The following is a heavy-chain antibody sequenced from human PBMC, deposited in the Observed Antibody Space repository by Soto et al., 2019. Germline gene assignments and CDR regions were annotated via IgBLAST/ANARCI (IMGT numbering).Heavy chain of an antibody. Sequence: SETLSLTCAVSGGSFSGYIWTWIRQTPGKGLQWIGQINHSGSSIYNPSLKNRVTISTMSNNKFSLELSSVTAADTAVYYCATLPPRIVVKVSDIPTWGQGTLVTVSS. V-gene: IGHV4-34*01. CDR3: ATLPPRIVVKVSDIPT. D-gene: IGHD2-15*01. CDR2: INHSGSS. CDR1: GGSFSGYI. J-gene: IGHJ5*02.